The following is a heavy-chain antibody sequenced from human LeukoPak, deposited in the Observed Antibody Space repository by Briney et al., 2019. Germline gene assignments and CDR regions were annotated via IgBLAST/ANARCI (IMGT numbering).Heavy chain of an antibody. CDR2: IKQDGSEK. D-gene: IGHD6-19*01. Sequence: GGSLRLSCAASGFTFSSYWMSWVRQAPGKGLEWVANIKQDGSEKYYVDSVKGRFTISRDNAKNSLYLQMNSLRAEDTAVYYCARVPLKITVAGYNWYFDLWGRGTLVTVSS. CDR1: GFTFSSYW. CDR3: ARVPLKITVAGYNWYFDL. V-gene: IGHV3-7*01. J-gene: IGHJ2*01.